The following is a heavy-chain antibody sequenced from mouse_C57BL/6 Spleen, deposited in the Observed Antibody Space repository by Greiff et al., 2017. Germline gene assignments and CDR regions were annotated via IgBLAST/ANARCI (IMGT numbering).Heavy chain of an antibody. D-gene: IGHD2-14*01. V-gene: IGHV1-64*01. Sequence: QVQLQQPGAELVKPGASVKLSCKASGYTFTSYWMHWVKQRPGQGLEWIGMIHPNSGSTNYNEKFMSKATLTVDESSIPAYMHLNSLTSDDSAVYYCAREVRSYYFDDWGQGTTLTVSS. CDR2: IHPNSGST. J-gene: IGHJ2*01. CDR3: AREVRSYYFDD. CDR1: GYTFTSYW.